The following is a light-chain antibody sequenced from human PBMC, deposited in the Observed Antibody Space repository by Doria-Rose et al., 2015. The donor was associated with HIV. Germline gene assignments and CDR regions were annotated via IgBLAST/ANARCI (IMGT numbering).Light chain of an antibody. J-gene: IGKJ1*01. Sequence: TQSPGTLSLSPGERATLSCSASQSFSSTYLAWYQQKPVQAPSLLIYDGSTRATGIPDRFSASGSGTAFTLTINRLEPEYFALYYCHQYGTSWTFGQGTKVEI. V-gene: IGKV3-20*01. CDR1: QSFSSTY. CDR2: DGS. CDR3: HQYGTSWT.